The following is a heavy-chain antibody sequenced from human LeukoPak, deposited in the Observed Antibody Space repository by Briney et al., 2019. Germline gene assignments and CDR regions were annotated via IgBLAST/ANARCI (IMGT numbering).Heavy chain of an antibody. CDR2: ISAYNGNT. CDR1: GYTFTSYG. J-gene: IGHJ4*02. D-gene: IGHD5-18*01. V-gene: IGHV1-18*01. CDR3: AREVDTAMVTDY. Sequence: ASVNVSCKASGYTFTSYGISWVRQAPGQGLEWMGWISAYNGNTNYAQKLQGRVTMTTDTSTSTAYMELRSLRSDDTAVYYCAREVDTAMVTDYWGQGTLVTVSS.